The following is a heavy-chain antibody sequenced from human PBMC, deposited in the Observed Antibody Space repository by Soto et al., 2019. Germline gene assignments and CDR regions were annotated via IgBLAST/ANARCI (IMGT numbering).Heavy chain of an antibody. J-gene: IGHJ4*02. CDR1: GFTFSSYG. D-gene: IGHD4-17*01. CDR2: IWYDGSNK. Sequence: QVQLVESGGGVVQPGRSLRLSCAASGFTFSSYGMHWVRQAQGKGLEWVAVIWYDGSNKYYADSVKGRFTISRDNSKNTLYLQMNSLRAEDTAVYYCATDTDYGDYVPGYWGQGTLVTVSS. CDR3: ATDTDYGDYVPGY. V-gene: IGHV3-33*01.